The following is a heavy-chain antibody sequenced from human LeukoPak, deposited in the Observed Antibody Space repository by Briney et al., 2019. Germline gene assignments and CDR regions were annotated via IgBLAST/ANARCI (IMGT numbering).Heavy chain of an antibody. D-gene: IGHD1-26*01. CDR1: GFTFSSYS. J-gene: IGHJ4*02. V-gene: IGHV3-48*04. CDR2: INIVNNAI. CDR3: ARDSGEGGTFDY. Sequence: GGSLRLSCAASGFTFSSYSMNWVRQAPGKGLEWVSHINIVNNAIYYSDSVKGRFTISRDNAKNSLYLQMNSLRAEDTAVYYCARDSGEGGTFDYCGQGTLVSVSS.